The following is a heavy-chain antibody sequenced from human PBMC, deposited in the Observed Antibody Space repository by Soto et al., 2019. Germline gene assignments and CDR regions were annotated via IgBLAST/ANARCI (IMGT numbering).Heavy chain of an antibody. J-gene: IGHJ4*02. CDR3: ARDKAYGDSEDY. Sequence: GGSLRLSCLVSGFTFSNYWMSWVLLAPGKGLQWVANINQDGGEKYYVDSVKGRFTISRDNAKNSVYLQMNNLRVEDTAVYYCARDKAYGDSEDYWGQGTLATESS. CDR2: INQDGGEK. V-gene: IGHV3-7*03. D-gene: IGHD4-17*01. CDR1: GFTFSNYW.